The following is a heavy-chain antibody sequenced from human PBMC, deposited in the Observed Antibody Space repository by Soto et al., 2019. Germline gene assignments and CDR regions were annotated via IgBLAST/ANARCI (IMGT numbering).Heavy chain of an antibody. CDR2: ISYDGSNK. J-gene: IGHJ6*01. CDR3: AKGYYYYYYGMDV. V-gene: IGHV3-30*18. CDR1: GFTFSSYG. Sequence: QVQLVESGGGVVQPGRSLRLSCAASGFTFSSYGMHWVRQAPGKGLEWVAVISYDGSNKYYADSVKGRFTISRDNSKNTLYLQMNSLRAEDTAVYYCAKGYYYYYYGMDVW.